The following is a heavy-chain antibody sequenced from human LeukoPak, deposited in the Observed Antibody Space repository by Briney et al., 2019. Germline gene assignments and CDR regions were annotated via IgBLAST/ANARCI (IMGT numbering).Heavy chain of an antibody. Sequence: GGSLRLSCAASGFTFSSYSMNWVRQAPGKGLEWVSSISSSRSYIYYADSVKGGFTISRDNAKTSLYLQIYSLTAEDTAVYYCARGVALSSGRSYFDYWGQGTLVTVSS. D-gene: IGHD6-19*01. CDR3: ARGVALSSGRSYFDY. CDR2: ISSSRSYI. CDR1: GFTFSSYS. V-gene: IGHV3-21*01. J-gene: IGHJ4*02.